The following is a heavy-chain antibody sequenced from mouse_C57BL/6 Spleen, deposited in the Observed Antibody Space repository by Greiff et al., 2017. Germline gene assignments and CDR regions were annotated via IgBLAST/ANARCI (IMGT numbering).Heavy chain of an antibody. D-gene: IGHD1-1*01. Sequence: QVQLQQSGTELVKPGASVKLSCKASGYTFTSYWMHWVKQRPGQGLEWIGNINPSNGGTNYNEKFKSKATLTVDKSSSTAYMQLSSLTSEDSAVYYCARPIYYYGSSYGYFDYWGQGTTLTVSS. V-gene: IGHV1-53*01. CDR1: GYTFTSYW. CDR2: INPSNGGT. CDR3: ARPIYYYGSSYGYFDY. J-gene: IGHJ2*01.